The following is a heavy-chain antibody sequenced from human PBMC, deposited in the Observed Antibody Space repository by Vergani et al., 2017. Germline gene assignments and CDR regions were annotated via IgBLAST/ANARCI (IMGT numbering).Heavy chain of an antibody. Sequence: LVESGGGLLKPGDHVRLSCAASGFTFFNFAMGWVCQAPGKGLEWVSSISMSGDISYYADSVKGRFTISRDNSKNTLYLQMDSLRAGDTALYYCAKDIGIVMVPVSPDFWGQGTLVTVSS. V-gene: IGHV3-23*04. CDR1: GFTFFNFA. D-gene: IGHD2/OR15-2a*01. CDR2: ISMSGDIS. J-gene: IGHJ4*02. CDR3: AKDIGIVMVPVSPDF.